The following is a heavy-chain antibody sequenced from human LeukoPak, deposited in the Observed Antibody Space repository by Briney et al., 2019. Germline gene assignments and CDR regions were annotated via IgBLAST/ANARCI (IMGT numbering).Heavy chain of an antibody. CDR1: GYSFTNYW. D-gene: IGHD5-24*01. CDR2: IYPGDSDT. V-gene: IGHV5-51*01. J-gene: IGHJ4*02. Sequence: GESLQISCKGSGYSFTNYWIGLVRQMAGKGLEWMGIIYPGDSDTRYSPSFQGQVTISADTSISTSYLQWSSLRASDTAMYYCARPRDADSYYFDYWGQGTLVTVSS. CDR3: ARPRDADSYYFDY.